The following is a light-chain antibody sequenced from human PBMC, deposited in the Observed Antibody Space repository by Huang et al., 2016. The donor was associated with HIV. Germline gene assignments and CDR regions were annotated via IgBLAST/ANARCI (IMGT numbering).Light chain of an antibody. CDR3: QQYYRTPRT. CDR1: QSFLYSSNNKNY. V-gene: IGKV4-1*01. CDR2: WAS. J-gene: IGKJ1*01. Sequence: DIVMTQSPDSLAVSLGERATINCKSSQSFLYSSNNKNYLGWYQQKSGQPPKLLIYWASTREFGVPDRFSGSGSGTDFTLTISSLQAEDVAVYYCQQYYRTPRTFGQGTKVEIK.